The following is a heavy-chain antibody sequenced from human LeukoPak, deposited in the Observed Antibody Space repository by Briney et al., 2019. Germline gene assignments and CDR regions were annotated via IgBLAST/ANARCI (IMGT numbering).Heavy chain of an antibody. CDR2: IGTAGDT. J-gene: IGHJ6*02. CDR1: GFTFSSYD. D-gene: IGHD3-10*01. CDR3: ARPQPRGDYYGMDV. Sequence: PGGSLRLSCAASGFTFSSYDMHWVRQATGKGLEWVSAIGTAGDTYYPGSVKGRFTISRENAKNSLYLQMNSLRAEDTAVYYCARPQPRGDYYGMDVWGQGTTVTVSS. V-gene: IGHV3-13*01.